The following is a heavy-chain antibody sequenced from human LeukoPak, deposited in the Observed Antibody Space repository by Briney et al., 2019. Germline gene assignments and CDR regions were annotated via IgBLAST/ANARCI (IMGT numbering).Heavy chain of an antibody. V-gene: IGHV4-59*01. CDR3: ARNPPGIRQNAFDI. CDR1: GGSINNYY. Sequence: KPSETLSLTCTVSGGSINNYYWNWVRQPPGKGLEWIGYIYNSESTSGSTNYNPSLKSRVTISGDTSKNQFSLKLTSVTAADTAVYYCARNPPGIRQNAFDIWGQGAMVTVSS. J-gene: IGHJ3*02. CDR2: IYNSESTSGST.